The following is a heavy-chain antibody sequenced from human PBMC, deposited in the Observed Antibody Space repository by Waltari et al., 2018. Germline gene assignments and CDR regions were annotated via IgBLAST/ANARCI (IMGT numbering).Heavy chain of an antibody. D-gene: IGHD6-19*01. CDR1: GFTLSSYW. CDR3: ARGSGWVFDY. V-gene: IGHV3-7*03. CDR2: IKKDGSEE. Sequence: EVQLVESGGGLVQPGGSLRLSCAASGFTLSSYWMSWVRQAPGKGLEWVANIKKDGSEEYYVDSVRGRFTISRDNAKNSLYLQMNSLRADDTAVYYCARGSGWVFDYWGQGTVVTVSS. J-gene: IGHJ4*02.